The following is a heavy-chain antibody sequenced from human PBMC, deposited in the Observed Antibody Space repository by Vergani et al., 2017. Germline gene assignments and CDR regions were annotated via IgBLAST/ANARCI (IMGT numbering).Heavy chain of an antibody. CDR2: AHRSGTT. CDR3: ARXVVSTTPLHGMDV. Sequence: QVQLQESGPGLVKPSETLSLTCAVVGFSIRSGYYWGWIRQPPGKGLEWIGSAHRSGTTYYNPSLKSRVTMSIDMSKNQISLKLSSVTAADTAIYYCARXVVSTTPLHGMDVWGQGTAVTVSS. J-gene: IGHJ6*02. V-gene: IGHV4-38-2*01. CDR1: GFSIRSGYY. D-gene: IGHD5/OR15-5a*01.